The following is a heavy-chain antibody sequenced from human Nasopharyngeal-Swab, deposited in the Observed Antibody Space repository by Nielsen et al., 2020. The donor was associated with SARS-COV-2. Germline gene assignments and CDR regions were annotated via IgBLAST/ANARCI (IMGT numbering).Heavy chain of an antibody. CDR2: ISWNSGSI. CDR1: GFTFEDYA. Sequence: GGSLRLSCAASGFTFEDYAMHWVRQAPGKGLEWVSGISWNSGSIGYADSVKGRFTISRDNAKNPLYLQMNSLRAEDTALYYCAKTPTNYGMDVWGQGTTVTVSS. V-gene: IGHV3-9*01. J-gene: IGHJ6*02. CDR3: AKTPTNYGMDV.